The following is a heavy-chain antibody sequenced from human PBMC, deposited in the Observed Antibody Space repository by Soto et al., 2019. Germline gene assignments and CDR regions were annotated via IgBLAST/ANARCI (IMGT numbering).Heavy chain of an antibody. J-gene: IGHJ4*02. CDR2: ITSNGGNT. Sequence: EVQLLESGGDLVQPGGSLRLSCEVSGFTFTSYAMSWVRQAPGKGLEWVSCITSNGGNTYYADSVKGRFTISRDNSRNTLYLQVNSLRAEDTAIYYCEKGKKSTTWSTFDDWGQGTLVTVSS. D-gene: IGHD1-26*01. CDR1: GFTFTSYA. CDR3: EKGKKSTTWSTFDD. V-gene: IGHV3-23*01.